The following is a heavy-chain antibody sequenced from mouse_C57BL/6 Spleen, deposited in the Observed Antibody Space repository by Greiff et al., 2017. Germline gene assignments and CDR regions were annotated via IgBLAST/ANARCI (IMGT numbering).Heavy chain of an antibody. J-gene: IGHJ2*01. CDR1: GFTFSSYA. D-gene: IGHD1-1*01. Sequence: EVKVVESGGGLVKPGGSLKLSCAASGFTFSSYAMSWVRQTPEKRLEWVATISDGGSYTYSPDNVKGRFTISRDNAKNNLYLQMSHLKSEDTAMYYCARDLSGEYYGSSYYFDYWGQGTTLTVSS. V-gene: IGHV5-4*01. CDR3: ARDLSGEYYGSSYYFDY. CDR2: ISDGGSYT.